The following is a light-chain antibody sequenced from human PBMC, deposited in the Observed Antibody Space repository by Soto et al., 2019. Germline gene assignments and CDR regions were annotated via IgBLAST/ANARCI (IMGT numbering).Light chain of an antibody. V-gene: IGKV3-20*01. CDR2: RAS. CDR3: QQYGGSPVT. CDR1: QSIRDNY. J-gene: IGKJ5*01. Sequence: EIVLTQSPGTLSLSPGDRATLSCRASQSIRDNYLAWYQQKPGQAPGLLIYRASNRATGIPDRFSGSGSGTDCPLSISRLEPEDFVVYYCQQYGGSPVTFGQGTRLEIK.